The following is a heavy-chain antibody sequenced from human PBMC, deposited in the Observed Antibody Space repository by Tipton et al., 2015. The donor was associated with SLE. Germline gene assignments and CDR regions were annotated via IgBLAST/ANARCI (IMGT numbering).Heavy chain of an antibody. CDR1: GGSFSGYY. J-gene: IGHJ2*01. CDR2: INHSGST. CDR3: ARTPGGVQGQIGWYFDL. Sequence: TLSLTCTVYGGSFSGYYWSWIRQPPGKGLEWIGEINHSGSTNYNPSLESRLTISVDTSKDQVSLNLNSVTAADTAVYYCARTPGGVQGQIGWYFDLWGRGTLVTVSS. D-gene: IGHD3-10*01. V-gene: IGHV4-34*01.